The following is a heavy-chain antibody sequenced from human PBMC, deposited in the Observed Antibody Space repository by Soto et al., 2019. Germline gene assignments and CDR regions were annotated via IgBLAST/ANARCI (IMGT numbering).Heavy chain of an antibody. CDR1: GCTFSSYW. CDR3: ARALTVTTRYNWFDP. J-gene: IGHJ5*02. V-gene: IGHV3-74*01. D-gene: IGHD4-4*01. CDR2: INSDGSST. Sequence: EVQLVESGGGLVQPGGSLRLSCAASGCTFSSYWMHWVRQAPGKGLVWVSRINSDGSSTSYADSVKGRFTISRDNAKNTLYLQMNSLRAEDTAVYYCARALTVTTRYNWFDPWGQGTLVTVSS.